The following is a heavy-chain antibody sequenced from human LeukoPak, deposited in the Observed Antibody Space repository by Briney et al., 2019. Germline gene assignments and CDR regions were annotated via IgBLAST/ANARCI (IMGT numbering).Heavy chain of an antibody. J-gene: IGHJ6*02. Sequence: PSETLSLTCAVYGGSFSGYYWSWIRQPPGKGLEWIGEINHSGSTNYNPSLKSRVTMSVDTSKNQFSLKLSSVTAADTAVYYCARNMRELRFLEWQGYYYYGMDVWGQGTTVTVSS. CDR3: ARNMRELRFLEWQGYYYYGMDV. CDR1: GGSFSGYY. CDR2: INHSGST. D-gene: IGHD3-3*01. V-gene: IGHV4-34*01.